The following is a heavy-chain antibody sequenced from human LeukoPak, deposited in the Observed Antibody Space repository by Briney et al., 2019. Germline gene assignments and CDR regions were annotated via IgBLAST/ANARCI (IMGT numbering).Heavy chain of an antibody. Sequence: QSGGSLRLSCAASGFTLSSYALSWVRQAPGKGLDWVSAISGSGGSTYYADSVKGRFTISRDNSKNTLYLQMNSLRAEDTAVYYCANGVRGVINWFDPWGQGTLVTVSS. J-gene: IGHJ5*02. CDR1: GFTLSSYA. D-gene: IGHD3-10*01. V-gene: IGHV3-23*01. CDR3: ANGVRGVINWFDP. CDR2: ISGSGGST.